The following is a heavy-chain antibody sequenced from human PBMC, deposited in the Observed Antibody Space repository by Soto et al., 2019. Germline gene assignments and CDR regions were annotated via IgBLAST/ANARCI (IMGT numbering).Heavy chain of an antibody. J-gene: IGHJ6*02. Sequence: SETLSLTCTVSGGSISSYYWSWIRQPPGKGLEWIGYIHYSGSTNYNPSLKSRVTISVDTSKNQFSLKLSSVTAADTAVYYCARDSGRYSSSWYYYYGMDVWGQGTTVTVSS. CDR1: GGSISSYY. V-gene: IGHV4-59*01. D-gene: IGHD6-13*01. CDR2: IHYSGST. CDR3: ARDSGRYSSSWYYYYGMDV.